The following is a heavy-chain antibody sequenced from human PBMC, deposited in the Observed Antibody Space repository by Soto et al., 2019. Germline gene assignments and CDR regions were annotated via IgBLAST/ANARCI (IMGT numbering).Heavy chain of an antibody. CDR2: INAGNGNT. Sequence: QVQLVQSGAEEKKPGASVKVSCKASGYTFTGYAMHWVRQAPGQRLEWMGWINAGNGNTKYSQKFQGRVTITRDTSASSAYMELSSLRSEDTAVYYCARAVAVPADFDYWGQRTLVSVS. CDR1: GYTFTGYA. V-gene: IGHV1-3*05. J-gene: IGHJ4*02. CDR3: ARAVAVPADFDY. D-gene: IGHD6-19*01.